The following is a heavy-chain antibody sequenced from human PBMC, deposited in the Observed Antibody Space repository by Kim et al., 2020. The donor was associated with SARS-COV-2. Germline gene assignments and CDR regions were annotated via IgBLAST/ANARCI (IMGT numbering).Heavy chain of an antibody. CDR2: IDPKNGDT. D-gene: IGHD3-16*01. Sequence: ASVKVSCKASGYAFSDFFIHWVRQAPGQGLEWMGWIDPKNGDTHYAQSFQGRVTMTRDTSVSTVYLDLGRLRSDDTAVYYCARDEVPTILGMEDVWGQGITVTVSS. CDR3: ARDEVPTILGMEDV. J-gene: IGHJ6*02. V-gene: IGHV1-2*02. CDR1: GYAFSDFF.